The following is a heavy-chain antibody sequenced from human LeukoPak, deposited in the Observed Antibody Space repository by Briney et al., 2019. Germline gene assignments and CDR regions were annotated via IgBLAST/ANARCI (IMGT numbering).Heavy chain of an antibody. CDR1: GFTFSSYS. D-gene: IGHD6-19*01. Sequence: PGGSLRLSCAASGFTFSSYSMNWVRQAPGKGLEWVSYISSSSSTIYYADSVKGRFTTSRDNAKNSLYLQMNSLRAEDTAVYYCARRSSRSGWYYPQPREIDYWGQGTLVTVPS. CDR2: ISSSSSTI. J-gene: IGHJ4*02. CDR3: ARRSSRSGWYYPQPREIDY. V-gene: IGHV3-48*04.